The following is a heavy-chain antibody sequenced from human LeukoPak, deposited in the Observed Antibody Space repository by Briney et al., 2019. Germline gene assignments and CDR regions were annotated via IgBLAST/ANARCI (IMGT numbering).Heavy chain of an antibody. D-gene: IGHD3-22*01. V-gene: IGHV3-11*04. CDR3: ASLPPVSYYDSSGPEYFQH. Sequence: GGSLRLSCAASGFTFSDYYMSWIRQAPGKGLESVSYISSSGSTIYYAVSVKGRFTISRDNAKNSLYLQMNSLRAEDTAVYYCASLPPVSYYDSSGPEYFQHWGQGTLVTVSS. CDR1: GFTFSDYY. CDR2: ISSSGSTI. J-gene: IGHJ1*01.